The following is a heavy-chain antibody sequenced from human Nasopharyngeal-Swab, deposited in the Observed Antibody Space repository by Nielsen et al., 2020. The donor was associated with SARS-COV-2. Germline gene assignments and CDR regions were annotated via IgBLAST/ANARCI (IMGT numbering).Heavy chain of an antibody. V-gene: IGHV3-23*01. D-gene: IGHD6-13*01. CDR3: AKSVAAAGPDYYYGLDV. J-gene: IGHJ6*02. CDR2: ISGSGGST. CDR1: GFTFSSYA. Sequence: GASLKISCAASGFTFSSYAMSWVRQAPGKGLEWVSAISGSGGSTYYADSVKGRFTISRDNSKNTLYLQMNSLRAEDTAVYYCAKSVAAAGPDYYYGLDVWGQGTTVTVS.